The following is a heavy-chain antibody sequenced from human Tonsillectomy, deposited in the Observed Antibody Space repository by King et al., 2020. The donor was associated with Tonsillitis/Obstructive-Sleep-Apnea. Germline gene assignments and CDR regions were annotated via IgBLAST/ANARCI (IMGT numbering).Heavy chain of an antibody. CDR2: IKNKRDGGTT. CDR3: NQGGHGSGSPRGYFYYGMDV. D-gene: IGHD3-10*01. Sequence: EVQLVESGGGLVKPGGSLRLSCAASGFTFSDVWMNWVRQAPGKGLEWVGRIKNKRDGGTTDYVAPVKGRFTITRDDSNNXVNLKMNSLQTEDRAVYYRNQGGHGSGSPRGYFYYGMDVWGQGXTVTVSS. V-gene: IGHV3-15*07. CDR1: GFTFSDVW. J-gene: IGHJ6*02.